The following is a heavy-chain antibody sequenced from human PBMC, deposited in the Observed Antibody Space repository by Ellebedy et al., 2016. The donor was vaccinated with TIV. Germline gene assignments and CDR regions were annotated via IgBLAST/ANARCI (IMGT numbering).Heavy chain of an antibody. D-gene: IGHD2-15*01. CDR1: GYTFANYA. V-gene: IGHV1-18*04. CDR2: ISGYNGNT. CDR3: ARDLSVLGYCSGGLCYSGAYHFDY. J-gene: IGHJ4*02. Sequence: AASVKVSCKASGYTFANYAISWVRQAPGQGLEWMGWISGYNGNTNYAQNLQGRVTMTTDTSTRTAYMELRSLRSDDTAVYYCARDLSVLGYCSGGLCYSGAYHFDYWGQGTLVTVS.